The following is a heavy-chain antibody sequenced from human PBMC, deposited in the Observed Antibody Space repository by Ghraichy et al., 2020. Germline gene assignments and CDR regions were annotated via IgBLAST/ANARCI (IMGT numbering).Heavy chain of an antibody. Sequence: ASVKVSCKASGYTFTSYAMHWVRQAPGQRLEWMGWINAGNGNTKYSQKFQGRVTITRDTSASTAYMELSSLRSEDTAVYYCAREDSIYYDSSGYSPPFDYWGQGTLVTVSS. CDR3: AREDSIYYDSSGYSPPFDY. D-gene: IGHD3-22*01. V-gene: IGHV1-3*01. CDR1: GYTFTSYA. CDR2: INAGNGNT. J-gene: IGHJ4*02.